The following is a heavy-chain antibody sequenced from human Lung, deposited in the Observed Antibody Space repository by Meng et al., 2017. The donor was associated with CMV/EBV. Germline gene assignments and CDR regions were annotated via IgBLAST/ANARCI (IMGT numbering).Heavy chain of an antibody. CDR3: ARDLRGYSGYDYPYYYYGMDV. CDR2: ISSSSSYI. V-gene: IGHV3-21*01. J-gene: IGHJ6*02. D-gene: IGHD5-12*01. Sequence: GESLKISCAASGFTFSSYSMNWVRQAPGKGLEWVSSISSSSSYIYYADSVKGRFTISRDNAKNSLYLQMNSLRAEDTAVYYCARDLRGYSGYDYPYYYYGMDVWGQGXTVTFSS. CDR1: GFTFSSYS.